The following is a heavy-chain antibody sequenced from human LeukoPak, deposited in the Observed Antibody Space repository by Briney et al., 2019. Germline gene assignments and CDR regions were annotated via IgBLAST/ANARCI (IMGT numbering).Heavy chain of an antibody. D-gene: IGHD3-22*01. J-gene: IGHJ4*02. CDR3: AKDIGYYDSSGYYHVYDY. CDR1: GFTFSSYA. Sequence: GTSLRLSCAASGFTFSSYAMSWVRQAPGKGLEWVSAISGSGGSTYYADSVKGRFTISRDNSKNTLYLQMNSLRAEDTAVYYCAKDIGYYDSSGYYHVYDYWGQGTLVTVSS. CDR2: ISGSGGST. V-gene: IGHV3-23*01.